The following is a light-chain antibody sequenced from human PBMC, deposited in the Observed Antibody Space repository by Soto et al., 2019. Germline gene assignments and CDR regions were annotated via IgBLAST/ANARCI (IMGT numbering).Light chain of an antibody. Sequence: DIQMTQSPSTLSASVGDIVTITFRASQSISRSLAWYQHQPGKAPKLLIYDASSLESGVPSRFSGIGSGTEFTLSISSLQPEDFGTYYCQQCYMGWTFGQGTKVE. J-gene: IGKJ1*01. CDR1: QSISRS. CDR2: DAS. V-gene: IGKV1-5*01. CDR3: QQCYMGWT.